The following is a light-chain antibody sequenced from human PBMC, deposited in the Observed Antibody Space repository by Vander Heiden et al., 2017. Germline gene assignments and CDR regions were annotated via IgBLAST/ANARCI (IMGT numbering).Light chain of an antibody. V-gene: IGLV1-40*01. CDR3: QSYDSSLSGSV. J-gene: IGLJ2*01. CDR2: GNN. Sequence: QSVLTQPPSLSRAPGQRVTISCTGSSSNIGARGDVHCYQQLPRTAPKLRIYGNNNRPSGGPDRFSGSKSGTSASLAITGLQAEDEADYDCQSYDSSLSGSVFGGGTKLTVL. CDR1: SSNIGARGD.